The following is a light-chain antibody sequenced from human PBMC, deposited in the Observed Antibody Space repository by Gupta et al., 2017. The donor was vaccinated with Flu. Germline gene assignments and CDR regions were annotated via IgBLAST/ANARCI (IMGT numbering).Light chain of an antibody. CDR3: QQYGHSPLFT. CDR1: QTLANTY. CDR2: EAS. Sequence: DIVLTQSPGTLSLSPGQRATLSCRASQTLANTYVAWYQQKPGQAPRLLIYEASTRATGIPDRLSGSGSGTDFTLTINRLEPEDFAVYYCQQYGHSPLFTFGPGTTVNIK. V-gene: IGKV3-20*01. J-gene: IGKJ3*01.